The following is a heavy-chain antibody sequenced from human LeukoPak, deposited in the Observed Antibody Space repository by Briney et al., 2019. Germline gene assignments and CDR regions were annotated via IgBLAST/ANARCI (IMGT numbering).Heavy chain of an antibody. J-gene: IGHJ6*03. V-gene: IGHV4-59*01. CDR1: GGSISSYY. Sequence: SETLSLTCTVSGGSISSYYWSWIRQPPGKGLEWIGYIYYSGSTNYNPSLKSRVTISVDTSKNQFSLKLSSVTAADTAVYYCARKTYYYYMDVWGKGTTVTVSS. CDR2: IYYSGST. CDR3: ARKTYYYYMDV.